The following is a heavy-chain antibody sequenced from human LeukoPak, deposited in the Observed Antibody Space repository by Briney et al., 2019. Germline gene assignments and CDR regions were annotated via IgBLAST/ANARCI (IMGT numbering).Heavy chain of an antibody. V-gene: IGHV1-18*01. D-gene: IGHD6-13*01. CDR2: ISAYNGNT. CDR1: GYTFTSYG. Sequence: ASVKVSCKASGYTFTSYGISWVRQAPGQGLEWMGWISAYNGNTNYAQKLQGRVTMTTDTSTSTAYMELRSLRSVDTAVYYCARDYRIAAAGTLGLGYWGQGTLVTVSS. CDR3: ARDYRIAAAGTLGLGY. J-gene: IGHJ4*02.